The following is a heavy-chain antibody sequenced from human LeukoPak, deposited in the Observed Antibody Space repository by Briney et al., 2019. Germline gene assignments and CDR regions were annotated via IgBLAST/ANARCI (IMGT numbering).Heavy chain of an antibody. CDR2: IKCKTDGGTT. CDR1: GFTFSNAW. CDR3: TTGGRIQLWPYYYYYMDV. J-gene: IGHJ6*03. D-gene: IGHD5-18*01. Sequence: GGSLRLSCAASGFTFSNAWRSWVRQAPGKGLEWVGRIKCKTDGGTTDYAAPVKGRFTISRDDSKNTLYLQMNSLNTEDAAVYYCTTGGRIQLWPYYYYYMDVWGKGTTVTVSS. V-gene: IGHV3-15*01.